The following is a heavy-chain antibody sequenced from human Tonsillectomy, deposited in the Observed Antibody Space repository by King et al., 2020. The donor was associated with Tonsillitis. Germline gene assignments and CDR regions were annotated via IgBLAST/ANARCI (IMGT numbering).Heavy chain of an antibody. CDR1: GGTFRNSA. CDR2: ITPIFGSP. Sequence: QLVQSGAEVKKPGSSVKVSCKASGGTFRNSAINWVRQAPGQGLEWMGGITPIFGSPNYAQKFQGRVTITADESTSTAYMELSSLTSEDTAVYYCARAPTGVGYYYFYYMDVWGKGTTVTVSS. V-gene: IGHV1-69*12. D-gene: IGHD7-27*01. CDR3: ARAPTGVGYYYFYYMDV. J-gene: IGHJ6*03.